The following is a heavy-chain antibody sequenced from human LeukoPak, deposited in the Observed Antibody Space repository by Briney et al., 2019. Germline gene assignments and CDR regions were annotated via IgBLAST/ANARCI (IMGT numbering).Heavy chain of an antibody. J-gene: IGHJ4*02. CDR2: ISSSSTI. D-gene: IGHD5-24*01. V-gene: IGHV3-48*01. Sequence: PGGSLRLSCAASGFTFSSYSMNWVRQAPGKGLEWVSYISSSSTIYYADSVKGRFTISRDNAKNSLYLQMNSLRAEDTAVYYCARDGYNSRTFDYWGQGTLVTVSS. CDR3: ARDGYNSRTFDY. CDR1: GFTFSSYS.